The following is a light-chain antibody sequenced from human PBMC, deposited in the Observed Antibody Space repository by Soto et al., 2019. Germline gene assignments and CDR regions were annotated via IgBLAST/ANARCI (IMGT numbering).Light chain of an antibody. Sequence: QSVLTQSPSASASLGASVKLTCTLSSGHSSYAIAWHQQQPEKGPRYLMKLNSDGSHSKGDGIPDRFSGSSSGAERYLNISSLQSEDEADYYCQTWGTGTLVFGGGTKVTVL. J-gene: IGLJ2*01. V-gene: IGLV4-69*01. CDR3: QTWGTGTLV. CDR2: LNSDGSH. CDR1: SGHSSYA.